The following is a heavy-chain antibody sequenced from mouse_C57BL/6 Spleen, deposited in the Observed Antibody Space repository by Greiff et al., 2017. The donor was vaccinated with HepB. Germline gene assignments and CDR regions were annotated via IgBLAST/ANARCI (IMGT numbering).Heavy chain of an antibody. J-gene: IGHJ2*01. D-gene: IGHD1-1*01. CDR1: GFTFSDYY. CDR3: ARVTSYYYGSSYYFDY. Sequence: EVKLMESEGGLVQPGRSMKLSCTASGFTFSDYYMAWVRQVPEKGLEWVANINYDGSSTYYLDSLKSRFIISRDNAKNILYLQMSSLKSEDTATYYCARVTSYYYGSSYYFDYWGQGTTLTVSS. V-gene: IGHV5-16*01. CDR2: INYDGSST.